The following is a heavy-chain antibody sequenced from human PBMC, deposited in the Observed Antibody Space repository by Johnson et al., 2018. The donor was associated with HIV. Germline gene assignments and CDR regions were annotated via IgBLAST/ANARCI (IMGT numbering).Heavy chain of an antibody. CDR3: ARDGRDLVTRGSFDV. CDR1: GFTFSSYA. CDR2: ISYDGSNK. J-gene: IGHJ3*01. Sequence: QVQLVESGGGLVKPGGSLRLSCAASGFTFSSYAMHWVRQAPGKGLEWVAVISYDGSNKYSADSVKARFTLSRDNSKNTLYLQMNSLRAEDTAVYYCARDGRDLVTRGSFDVWGQGTVVTVSS. V-gene: IGHV3-30-3*01. D-gene: IGHD3-9*01.